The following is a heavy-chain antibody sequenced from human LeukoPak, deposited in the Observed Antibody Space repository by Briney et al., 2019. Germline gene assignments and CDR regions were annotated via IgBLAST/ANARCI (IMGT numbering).Heavy chain of an antibody. Sequence: GGSLRLSCAASGFTFSSNAMSWVRQAPGKGLEWVSVITGNDGSTYYADSVKGRFTISRDNSKNTLSLQMDSLRAEDTAVYYCAKDAVAPGSGGDYFDYWGQGTLVTVSS. D-gene: IGHD3-10*01. CDR3: AKDAVAPGSGGDYFDY. CDR2: ITGNDGST. CDR1: GFTFSSNA. J-gene: IGHJ4*02. V-gene: IGHV3-23*01.